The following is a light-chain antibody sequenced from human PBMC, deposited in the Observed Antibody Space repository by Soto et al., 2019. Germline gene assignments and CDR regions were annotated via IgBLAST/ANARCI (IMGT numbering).Light chain of an antibody. Sequence: EIVLTQSPATLSLSPEERATLSCRASRTVNNYLAWYQQKPGQAPRLLIYDASIRATGIPARFSGSGSGTDFTLTISSLEPEDFAVYFCQQRSDWPPITFGQGTRVEIK. J-gene: IGKJ5*01. CDR2: DAS. V-gene: IGKV3-11*01. CDR3: QQRSDWPPIT. CDR1: RTVNNY.